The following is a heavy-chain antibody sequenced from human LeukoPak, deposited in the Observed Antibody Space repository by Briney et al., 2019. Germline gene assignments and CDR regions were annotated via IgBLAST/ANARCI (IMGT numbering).Heavy chain of an antibody. J-gene: IGHJ4*02. CDR1: GYSFSSYD. V-gene: IGHV1-2*02. CDR3: ASYSNLDY. CDR2: INPNSGGT. D-gene: IGHD4-11*01. Sequence: GASVKVSCKASGYSFSSYDINWVRQAPGQGLEWMGWINPNSGGTNYAQKFQGRVTMTRDTSISTAYMELSRLRSDDTAVYYCASYSNLDYWGQGTLVTVSS.